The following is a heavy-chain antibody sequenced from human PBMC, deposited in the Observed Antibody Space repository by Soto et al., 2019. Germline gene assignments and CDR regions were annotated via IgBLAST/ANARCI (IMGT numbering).Heavy chain of an antibody. CDR2: IKQDGREQ. J-gene: IGHJ6*03. V-gene: IGHV3-7*01. CDR1: GFTFSSYW. CDR3: AREDIVVVPAAVDYYYYYMDV. D-gene: IGHD2-2*01. Sequence: GGSLRLSCAASGFTFSSYWMSWVRQAPGKGLEWVANIKQDGREQYYMDSVKGRFTISRDNAKNSLYLQMNSLRAEDTAVYYCAREDIVVVPAAVDYYYYYMDVWGKGTTVTVSS.